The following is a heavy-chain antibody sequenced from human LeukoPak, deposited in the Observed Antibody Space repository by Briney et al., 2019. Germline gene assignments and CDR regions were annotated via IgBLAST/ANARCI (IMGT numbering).Heavy chain of an antibody. Sequence: GGSLRLSCVASGFTLCSYWMSWVREAPGRGLEWVSSISSSSSYIYYADSVKGRFTISRDNAKNSLYLQMNSLRAEDTAVYYCARDPERFLEWLPMSLPPDVWGQGTTVTVSS. V-gene: IGHV3-21*01. CDR3: ARDPERFLEWLPMSLPPDV. CDR2: ISSSSSYI. J-gene: IGHJ6*02. CDR1: GFTLCSYW. D-gene: IGHD3-3*01.